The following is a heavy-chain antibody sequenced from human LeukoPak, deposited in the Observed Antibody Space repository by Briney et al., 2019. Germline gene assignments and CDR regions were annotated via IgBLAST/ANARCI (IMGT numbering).Heavy chain of an antibody. D-gene: IGHD1-14*01. CDR2: IRNKANSYTT. CDR1: GFSFSDHY. CDR3: AKPQGGDPRAFDY. Sequence: PGGSPRLSCVTSGFSFSDHYMDWVRQAPGKGLEWVGRIRNKANSYTTEYAASVKGRFTVSRDDLKNSLYLQMNSLGTEDTAMYYCAKPQGGDPRAFDYWGQGILVTVSS. V-gene: IGHV3-72*01. J-gene: IGHJ4*02.